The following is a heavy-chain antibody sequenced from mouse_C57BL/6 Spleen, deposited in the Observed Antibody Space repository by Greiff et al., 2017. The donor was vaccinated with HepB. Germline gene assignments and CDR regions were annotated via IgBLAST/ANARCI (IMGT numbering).Heavy chain of an antibody. Sequence: QVQLKQSGAELVKPGASVTLSCEASGYTFTDYEMHWVKQTPVHGLEWIGAIDPETGGTAYNQKFKGKSILTADKSYRTAYLELRSLTSEDSAVYYCTTLLLRSYALAYWGQGTSVTVSS. CDR3: TTLLLRSYALAY. J-gene: IGHJ4*01. V-gene: IGHV1-15*01. CDR1: GYTFTDYE. CDR2: IDPETGGT. D-gene: IGHD2-4*01.